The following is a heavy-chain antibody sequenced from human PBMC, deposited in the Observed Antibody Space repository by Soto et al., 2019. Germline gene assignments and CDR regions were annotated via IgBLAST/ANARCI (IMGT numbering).Heavy chain of an antibody. Sequence: QVQLVESGGGVVQPGRSLRLSCAASGFTFSSYAMHWVRQAPGKGLEWVAVISSDGSNKYYADSVKGRFTISRDNSKNTLYLQMNSLRAEDTAVYYCARRQEVSYGFVYGMDVWGQGTTVTVSS. CDR3: ARRQEVSYGFVYGMDV. V-gene: IGHV3-30-3*01. CDR1: GFTFSSYA. J-gene: IGHJ6*02. D-gene: IGHD5-18*01. CDR2: ISSDGSNK.